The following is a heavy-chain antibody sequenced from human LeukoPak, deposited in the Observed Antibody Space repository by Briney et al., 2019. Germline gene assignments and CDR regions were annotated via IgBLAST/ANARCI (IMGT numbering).Heavy chain of an antibody. D-gene: IGHD6-19*01. V-gene: IGHV3-30*02. CDR2: IQYDGISK. CDR1: GLIFSNYG. CDR3: VEEAGSVAGRFDH. Sequence: RGSLRLSCAASGLIFSNYGMHWVRQAPGKGLEWVTFIQYDGISKYYADSVKGRFTISRDNSKNTLYLQMNSLRPEDTTVYYCVEEAGSVAGRFDHWGQGNMVTVSS. J-gene: IGHJ4*02.